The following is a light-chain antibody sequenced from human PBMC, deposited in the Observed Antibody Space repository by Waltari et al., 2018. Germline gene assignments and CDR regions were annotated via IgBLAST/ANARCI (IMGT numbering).Light chain of an antibody. CDR3: CSYAGSYTRWV. CDR1: SSDVGGYNY. Sequence: QSALTQPRSVSGSPGQSVTISCTGTSSDVGGYNYVSWYQQHPGKAPKPMIYDVSKRPAGVPDLFSGSKSGNTASLTISGLQAEDEADYYCCSYAGSYTRWVFGGGTKLTVL. V-gene: IGLV2-11*01. CDR2: DVS. J-gene: IGLJ3*02.